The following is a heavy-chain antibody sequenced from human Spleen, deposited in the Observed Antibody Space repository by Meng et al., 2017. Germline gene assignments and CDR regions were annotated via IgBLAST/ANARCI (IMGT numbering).Heavy chain of an antibody. CDR3: ARDEDISAAGKLFGDY. J-gene: IGHJ4*02. Sequence: SVKVSCKASGYTFPDYWLHWVRQAPGQGLEWMGGIIPIFGTANYAQKFQGRVTITADKSTSTAYMELSSLRSEDTAVYYCARDEDISAAGKLFGDYWGQGTLVTVSS. CDR1: GYTFPDYW. D-gene: IGHD6-25*01. V-gene: IGHV1-69*06. CDR2: IIPIFGTA.